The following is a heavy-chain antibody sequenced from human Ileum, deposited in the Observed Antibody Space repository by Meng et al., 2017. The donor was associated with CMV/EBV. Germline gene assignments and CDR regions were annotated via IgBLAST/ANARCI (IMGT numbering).Heavy chain of an antibody. Sequence: QMHLREAGPGLVRPADALSLTCACSVDPISSGSHYWAWIRQPPGKRLEWIGSMLFSEIADYNPSLKSRVTISLDATQTQFSLRLTSVTAADTAVYFCARDLTNNWFYYWGQGTLVTVSS. CDR2: MLFSEIA. CDR1: VDPISSGSHY. CDR3: ARDLTNNWFYY. D-gene: IGHD1-1*01. V-gene: IGHV4-39*07. J-gene: IGHJ4*02.